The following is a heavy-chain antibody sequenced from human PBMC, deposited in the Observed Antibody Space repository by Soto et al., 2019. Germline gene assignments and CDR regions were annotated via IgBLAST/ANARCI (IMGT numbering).Heavy chain of an antibody. Sequence: GGSLRLSCAASGFTFSSYAMHWVRQAPGKGLEWVAVISYDGSNKYYADSVKGRFTISRDNSKNTLYLQMNSLRAEDTAVYYCARGGSRIRGYSYRRQAIWGQGTLVTVAS. D-gene: IGHD5-18*01. J-gene: IGHJ4*02. CDR3: ARGGSRIRGYSYRRQAI. CDR1: GFTFSSYA. V-gene: IGHV3-30-3*01. CDR2: ISYDGSNK.